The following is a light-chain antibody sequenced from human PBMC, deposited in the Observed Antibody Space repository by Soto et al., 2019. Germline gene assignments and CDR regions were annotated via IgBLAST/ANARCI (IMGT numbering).Light chain of an antibody. Sequence: QSALTQPASVSESPGQSITISCTGTRSDIGGYDYVSWYQHHPGKAPKLILYEVTNRPSGVSDRFSGSRSGNTASLTISGLQAEDGADYYCHSYTSSSTYVFGTGTKVTVL. CDR3: HSYTSSSTYV. CDR1: RSDIGGYDY. J-gene: IGLJ1*01. CDR2: EVT. V-gene: IGLV2-14*01.